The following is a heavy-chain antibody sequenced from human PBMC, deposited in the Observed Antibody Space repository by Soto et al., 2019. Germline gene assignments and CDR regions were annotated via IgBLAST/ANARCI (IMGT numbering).Heavy chain of an antibody. J-gene: IGHJ5*02. V-gene: IGHV3-23*01. CDR2: ISGGGGST. CDR1: GFTFSTYA. D-gene: IGHD3-22*01. CDR3: AKDPYFDSPHWFDP. Sequence: GGSLRLSCAASGFTFSTYAMNWVRQAPGKGLEWVSAISGGGGSTYYADSVKGRFTISRDNSKNTLYLQMNSLRAEDTAVYYCAKDPYFDSPHWFDPWGQGTLVTVSS.